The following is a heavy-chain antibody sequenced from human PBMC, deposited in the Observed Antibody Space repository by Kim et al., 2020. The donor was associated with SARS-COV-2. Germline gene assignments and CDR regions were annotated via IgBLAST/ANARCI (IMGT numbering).Heavy chain of an antibody. CDR2: IYYSGST. V-gene: IGHV4-31*03. D-gene: IGHD2-15*01. J-gene: IGHJ4*02. CDR3: ERDEDGVVAAWGY. CDR1: GGSISSGGYY. Sequence: SETLSLTCTVSGGSISSGGYYGSWIRQHPGKGQEWIGYIYYSGSTYYNPSLKSRVTISVDTSKNKFSLKLSSVTAADTAVYYCERDEDGVVAAWGYWGQG.